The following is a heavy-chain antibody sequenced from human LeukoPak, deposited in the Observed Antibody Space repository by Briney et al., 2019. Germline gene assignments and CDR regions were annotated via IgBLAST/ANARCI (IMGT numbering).Heavy chain of an antibody. J-gene: IGHJ4*02. D-gene: IGHD3-10*01. CDR2: ISLDGATT. Sequence: PGGSLRLSCAASGFTFSSYAMSWVRQAPGKGLEWVSGISLDGATTYYADSVNGRFTISRDNFKNTLYLQMNSLRAEDTALYYCAKVLQMVREVTPFDYWGQGTLVTVSS. V-gene: IGHV3-23*01. CDR1: GFTFSSYA. CDR3: AKVLQMVREVTPFDY.